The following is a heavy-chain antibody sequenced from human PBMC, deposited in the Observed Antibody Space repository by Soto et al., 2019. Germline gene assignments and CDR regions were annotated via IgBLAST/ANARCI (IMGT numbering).Heavy chain of an antibody. CDR3: ARDLAAGDY. CDR2: INPASGRT. J-gene: IGHJ4*02. Sequence: QVQLVQSGAEVKKPGASVKLSCRTSGYTFTHYYIHWVRQAPGQGLEWLAIINPASGRTNYAQDFQGRVTLTMATSTTTVYMELSGLRADDAAIFYCARDLAAGDYWGQGTLVTVSS. V-gene: IGHV1-46*01. CDR1: GYTFTHYY. D-gene: IGHD6-13*01.